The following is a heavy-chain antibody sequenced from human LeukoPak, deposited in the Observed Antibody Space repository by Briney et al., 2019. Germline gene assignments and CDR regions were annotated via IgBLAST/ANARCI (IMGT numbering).Heavy chain of an antibody. CDR2: IGSGSNNI. V-gene: IGHV3-48*03. Sequence: PGGSLRLSCAASGFTFSSYEMNWVRQAPGKGLEWVSGIGSGSNNIHYADSVKGRFTISRDNAKNSLYLQMNSLRAEDTAVYYCARENSYGYVCDYWGQGTLVTVSS. D-gene: IGHD5-18*01. CDR1: GFTFSSYE. CDR3: ARENSYGYVCDY. J-gene: IGHJ4*02.